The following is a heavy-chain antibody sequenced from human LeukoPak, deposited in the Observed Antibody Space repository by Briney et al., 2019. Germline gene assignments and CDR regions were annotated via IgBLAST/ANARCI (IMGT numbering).Heavy chain of an antibody. D-gene: IGHD6-13*01. CDR2: INHSGST. CDR1: GGSFSDYY. CDR3: ARGYSSSWYRDWFDP. V-gene: IGHV4-34*01. Sequence: KASENLSLTCAVYGGSFSDYYWSWIRQPPGKGLEWIGEINHSGSTNYNPSLKSRVTISLDTSRNQFFLKLTSVTAADTAVYYCARGYSSSWYRDWFDPWGQGTLVTVSS. J-gene: IGHJ5*02.